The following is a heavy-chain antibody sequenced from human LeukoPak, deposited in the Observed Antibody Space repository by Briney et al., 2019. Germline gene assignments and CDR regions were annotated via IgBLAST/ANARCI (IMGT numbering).Heavy chain of an antibody. D-gene: IGHD3-22*01. Sequence: GGSLRLSCAASGFSGFSFSDYWMSWVRQTPGKGLEWVAIIRQDGTDKYYADSVKGRFTISRDNAKSSVSLQMNSLRAEDAAVYYCAKEDSRGHWFDYWGQGTLVTVSS. CDR3: AKEDSRGHWFDY. J-gene: IGHJ4*02. CDR1: GFSGFSFSDYW. CDR2: IRQDGTDK. V-gene: IGHV3-7*01.